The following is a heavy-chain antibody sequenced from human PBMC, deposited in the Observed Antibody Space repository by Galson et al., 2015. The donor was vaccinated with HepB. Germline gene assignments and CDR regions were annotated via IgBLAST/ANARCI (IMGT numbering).Heavy chain of an antibody. V-gene: IGHV3-30*18. Sequence: SLRLSCAASGFTFSSYGMHWVRQAPGKGLEWVAVISYDGNNKYYADSVKGRFTISRDNSKNTLYLQMNSLRAEDTAVYYCAKADSPNSFDYWGQGTLVTVSS. D-gene: IGHD5-18*01. CDR2: ISYDGNNK. CDR1: GFTFSSYG. J-gene: IGHJ4*02. CDR3: AKADSPNSFDY.